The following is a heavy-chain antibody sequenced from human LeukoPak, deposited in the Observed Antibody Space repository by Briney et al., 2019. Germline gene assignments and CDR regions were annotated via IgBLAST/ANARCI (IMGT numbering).Heavy chain of an antibody. J-gene: IGHJ3*02. CDR1: GGSISSYY. V-gene: IGHV4-4*07. Sequence: SETLSLTCTVSGGSISSYYWSWIRQPPGKGLEWIGRIYTSGSTNYNPSLKSRVTMSVDTSKNQFSLKLSSVAAADTAVYYCARGIAAAGDDAFDIWGQGTMVTVSS. CDR3: ARGIAAAGDDAFDI. CDR2: IYTSGST. D-gene: IGHD6-13*01.